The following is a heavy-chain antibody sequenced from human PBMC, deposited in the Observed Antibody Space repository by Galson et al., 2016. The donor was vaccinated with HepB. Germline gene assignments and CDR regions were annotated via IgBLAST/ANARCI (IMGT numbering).Heavy chain of an antibody. CDR3: AREDGVVPAAMRWFDP. V-gene: IGHV4-31*03. J-gene: IGHJ5*02. D-gene: IGHD2-2*01. CDR1: GGSISSGDSY. CDR2: IYFSGST. Sequence: TLSLTCSVSGGSISSGDSYWSWIRQHPVRGLEWIGYIYFSGSTNYNPSLKSRVTISADTSNNQFSLKLRSVTAADTAVYYCAREDGVVPAAMRWFDPWGQGTLVTVSS.